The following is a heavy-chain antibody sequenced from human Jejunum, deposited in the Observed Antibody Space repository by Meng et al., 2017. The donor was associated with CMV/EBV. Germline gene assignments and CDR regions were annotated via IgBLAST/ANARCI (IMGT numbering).Heavy chain of an antibody. V-gene: IGHV3-30*02. J-gene: IGHJ4*02. D-gene: IGHD2-21*01. Sequence: GQLVESGGGVVQPGGSLRLTCAASGFTFSDYGIHWVRQAPGKGLEWVAFVPHDGTSKYYADSVKGRFTISRDNSENTLYLQMSSLRAEDTAVYYCVKDVAYWGQGTLVTVSS. CDR1: GFTFSDYG. CDR3: VKDVAY. CDR2: VPHDGTSK.